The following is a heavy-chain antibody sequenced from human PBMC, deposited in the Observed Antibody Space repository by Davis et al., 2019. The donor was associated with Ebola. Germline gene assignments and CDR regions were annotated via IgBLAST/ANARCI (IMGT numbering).Heavy chain of an antibody. D-gene: IGHD4-17*01. Sequence: MPSETLSPTCTVPGGSINNYFWSWIRQPPGKGLEWIGNIHYLGNTNFNPSLKSRVTMSVDTSRNQFSLKLSSVTAADTAVYYCARGNYGDYIVLYYYNMDVWGQGTTVTVSS. CDR3: ARGNYGDYIVLYYYNMDV. CDR1: GGSINNYF. V-gene: IGHV4-59*01. J-gene: IGHJ6*02. CDR2: IHYLGNT.